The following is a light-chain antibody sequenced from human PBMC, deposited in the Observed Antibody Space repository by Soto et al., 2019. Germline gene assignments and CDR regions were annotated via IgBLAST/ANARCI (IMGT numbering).Light chain of an antibody. V-gene: IGLV2-14*01. CDR2: DVS. Sequence: TQPAPLSGSSWQSITISCTGTRSVVGGYNYVSWYQQHPGKAPKLMIYDVSNRPSGVSNRFSGSKSGNTASLSISGLQAEDEADYYCSSYTSSSTRVFGTGTKVTVL. J-gene: IGLJ1*01. CDR3: SSYTSSSTRV. CDR1: RSVVGGYNY.